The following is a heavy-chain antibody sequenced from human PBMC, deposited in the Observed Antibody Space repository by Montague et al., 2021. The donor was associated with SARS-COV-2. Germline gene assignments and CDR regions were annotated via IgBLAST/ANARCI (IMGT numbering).Heavy chain of an antibody. CDR1: GGSVSSGSYY. D-gene: IGHD2-2*01. Sequence: SETLSLTCTVSGGSVSSGSYYWSWIRQPPGKGLQSIGYIYYTGSTNYNPSLQSRVTISVDSSKNQFSVRLSSVTAADTAVYYCARISRITSWYYDYWGQGTLVTVSS. V-gene: IGHV4-61*01. J-gene: IGHJ4*02. CDR2: IYYTGST. CDR3: ARISRITSWYYDY.